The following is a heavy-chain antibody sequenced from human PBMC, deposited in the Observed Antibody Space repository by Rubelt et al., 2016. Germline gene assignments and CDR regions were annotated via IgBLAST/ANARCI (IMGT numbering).Heavy chain of an antibody. CDR1: GYTFTSYG. J-gene: IGHJ5*02. CDR3: ARNLRDYEVGRDSSNWFDP. Sequence: QVQLVQSGAEVKKPGASVKVSCKASGYTFTSYGISWVRQAPGQGLEWMGWISAYNGNTNYAQKLQGRVTMTTDTSTSTAYMELRSLRSDDTAVYYCARNLRDYEVGRDSSNWFDPWGQGTLVTVSS. CDR2: ISAYNGNT. D-gene: IGHD3-16*01. V-gene: IGHV1-18*01.